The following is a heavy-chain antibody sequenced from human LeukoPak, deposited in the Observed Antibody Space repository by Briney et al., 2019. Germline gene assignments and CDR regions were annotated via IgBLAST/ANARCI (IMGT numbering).Heavy chain of an antibody. J-gene: IGHJ4*02. Sequence: GGSLRLSCAASGFIFSSYSMNWVRQAPGKGLEWVSSIGSSSSYIYYADSLKGRFTISRDNAKNSVYLQMNSLRAEDTAVYYCAREDGQWLVHDYWGQGTLVTVSS. CDR3: AREDGQWLVHDY. V-gene: IGHV3-21*01. CDR2: IGSSSSYI. D-gene: IGHD6-19*01. CDR1: GFIFSSYS.